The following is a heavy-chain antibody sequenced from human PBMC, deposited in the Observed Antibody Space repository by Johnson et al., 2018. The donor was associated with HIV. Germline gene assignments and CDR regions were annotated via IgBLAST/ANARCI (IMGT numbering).Heavy chain of an antibody. Sequence: VQLVESGGGLAQPGGSLRLSCVASGVIFSDYYMSWIRQAPGKGLEWVSYISSSGTTIYYADSVKGRFTISRDNAKNSLYLQMNSLRAEDTAVYYCARDHSRDEAFDIWGQGTMVTVSS. D-gene: IGHD5-24*01. CDR3: ARDHSRDEAFDI. V-gene: IGHV3-11*04. CDR1: GVIFSDYY. J-gene: IGHJ3*02. CDR2: ISSSGTTI.